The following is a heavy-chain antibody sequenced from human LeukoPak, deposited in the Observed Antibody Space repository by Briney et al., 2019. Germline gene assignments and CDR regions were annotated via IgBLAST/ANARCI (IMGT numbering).Heavy chain of an antibody. J-gene: IGHJ4*02. CDR2: ISGSGGST. V-gene: IGHV3-23*01. CDR3: AKAWELGIASIDY. Sequence: GGSLRLSCAASGFTFSSYAMSWVRQAPGKGLEWVSTISGSGGSTYYADSVKGRFTISRDNSKNTLYLQMNSLRAEDTAVYYCAKAWELGIASIDYWGQGTLVTVSS. CDR1: GFTFSSYA. D-gene: IGHD3-10*01.